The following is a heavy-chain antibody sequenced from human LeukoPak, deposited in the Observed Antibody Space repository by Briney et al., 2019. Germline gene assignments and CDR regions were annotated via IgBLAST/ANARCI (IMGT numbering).Heavy chain of an antibody. V-gene: IGHV3-74*01. CDR1: GFSFSAYW. CDR2: INTDGSIR. J-gene: IGHJ4*02. CDR3: AKGGGPRGFDY. D-gene: IGHD3-10*01. Sequence: GGSLRLSCAASGFSFSAYWMHWVRQAPGGGLAWVSCINTDGSIRNNADFVRGRFTISRDNTKNTVSLQMNSLRADDTAVYFCAKGGGPRGFDYWGQGALVTVSS.